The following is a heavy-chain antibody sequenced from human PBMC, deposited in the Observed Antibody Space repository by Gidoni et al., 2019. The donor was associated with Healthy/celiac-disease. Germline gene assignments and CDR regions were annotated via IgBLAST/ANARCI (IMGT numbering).Heavy chain of an antibody. CDR2: ISWNSGSI. J-gene: IGHJ5*02. CDR3: AKDPYGSGSYYNGHNWFDP. Sequence: EVQLVESGGGLVQPGRSLRLSCAASGFTFDDYAMHWVRQAPGKGLEWVSGISWNSGSIGYADSVKGRFTISRDNAKNSLYLQMNSLRAEDTALYYCAKDPYGSGSYYNGHNWFDPWGQGTLVTVSS. CDR1: GFTFDDYA. V-gene: IGHV3-9*01. D-gene: IGHD3-10*01.